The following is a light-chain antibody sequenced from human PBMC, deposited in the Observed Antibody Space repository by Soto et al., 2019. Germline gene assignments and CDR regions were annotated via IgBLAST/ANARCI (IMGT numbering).Light chain of an antibody. Sequence: DIVMTQSPDSLTVSLGERATINCKSSQSVLSNSNNKNYLAWYQQKAGQPPKLLIYWASTRESGVPDRFSGSGSGTDFTLTISSLQAGDVALYYCQQYYGIPYTFGQGTKLEIK. CDR2: WAS. CDR3: QQYYGIPYT. J-gene: IGKJ2*01. CDR1: QSVLSNSNNKNY. V-gene: IGKV4-1*01.